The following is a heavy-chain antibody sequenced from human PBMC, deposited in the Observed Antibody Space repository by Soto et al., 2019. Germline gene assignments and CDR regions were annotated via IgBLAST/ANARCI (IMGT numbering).Heavy chain of an antibody. J-gene: IGHJ3*02. D-gene: IGHD2-21*02. CDR3: ARGGTSLAYCGGDCSGYAFDI. CDR2: IKPNSGGT. CDR1: FTGYY. V-gene: IGHV1-2*04. Sequence: FTGYYMHWGRQAPGQGLEWMGWIKPNSGGTNYAQKFQGWVTMTRDTSISTAYMELSRLRSDDTAVYYCARGGTSLAYCGGDCSGYAFDIWGQGTMVTVSS.